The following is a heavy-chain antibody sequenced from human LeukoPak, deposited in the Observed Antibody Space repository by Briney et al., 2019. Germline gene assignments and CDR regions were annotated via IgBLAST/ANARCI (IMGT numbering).Heavy chain of an antibody. Sequence: PSETLSLTCAVYGGSFSGYYWSWIRQPPGKGLEWIGEINHSGSTNYNPSLKSRVTISVDTSKSQFSLKLSSVTAADTAVYYCARGRVAAPFDYWGQGTLVTVSS. CDR3: ARGRVAAPFDY. J-gene: IGHJ4*02. CDR1: GGSFSGYY. CDR2: INHSGST. V-gene: IGHV4-34*01. D-gene: IGHD6-25*01.